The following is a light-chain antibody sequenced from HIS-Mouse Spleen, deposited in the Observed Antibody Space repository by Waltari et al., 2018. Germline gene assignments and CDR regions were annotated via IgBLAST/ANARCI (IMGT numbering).Light chain of an antibody. CDR3: QQRSNWLT. CDR1: QSVSSY. Sequence: EIVLTQSPATLSLSPGERAPLSCRASQSVSSYLAWYHQKPGQAPRLLIYDASNRATGIPARFSGSGSGTDFTLTISSLEPEDFAVYYCQQRSNWLTFGGGTKVEIK. J-gene: IGKJ4*01. V-gene: IGKV3-11*01. CDR2: DAS.